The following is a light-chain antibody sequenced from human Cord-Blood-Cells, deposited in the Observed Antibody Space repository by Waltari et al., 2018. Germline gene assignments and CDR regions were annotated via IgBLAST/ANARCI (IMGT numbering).Light chain of an antibody. CDR2: DAS. Sequence: EIVLTQSPATLSLSPGGRATRSCRASQSVSSYLAWYQQKHGQAPRLLIYDASNRATGIPARFSGSGSGTDFTLTISSLEPEDFAVYYCQQRSNWPRTFGQGTKVEIK. CDR3: QQRSNWPRT. V-gene: IGKV3-11*01. CDR1: QSVSSY. J-gene: IGKJ1*01.